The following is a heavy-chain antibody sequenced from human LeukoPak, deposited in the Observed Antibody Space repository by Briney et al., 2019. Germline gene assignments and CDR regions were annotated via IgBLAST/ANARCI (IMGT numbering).Heavy chain of an antibody. Sequence: ASVKVSCEVSGYTFTDYYMHWVQQAPGKGLEWMGLVDPEDGETIYAEKFQGRVTITADTSTDTAYMELSSLRSEDTAVYYCATGGIAAAGQLDYWGQGTLVTVAS. D-gene: IGHD6-13*01. CDR3: ATGGIAAAGQLDY. J-gene: IGHJ4*02. V-gene: IGHV1-69-2*01. CDR2: VDPEDGET. CDR1: GYTFTDYY.